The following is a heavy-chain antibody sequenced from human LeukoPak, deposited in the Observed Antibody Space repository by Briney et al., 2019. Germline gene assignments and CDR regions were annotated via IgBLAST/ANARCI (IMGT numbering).Heavy chain of an antibody. V-gene: IGHV3-30*04. Sequence: PGGSLRLSCAASGFTFSSYAMHWVRQAPGKGLEWVAVISYDGSYKDYADSVKGRFTVSRDNSKSTMYVQMNSLRAEDTAVYYCARDDAHYDFFGYDRRGWFDPWGQGTLVIVSS. CDR1: GFTFSSYA. J-gene: IGHJ5*02. D-gene: IGHD3-3*01. CDR3: ARDDAHYDFFGYDRRGWFDP. CDR2: ISYDGSYK.